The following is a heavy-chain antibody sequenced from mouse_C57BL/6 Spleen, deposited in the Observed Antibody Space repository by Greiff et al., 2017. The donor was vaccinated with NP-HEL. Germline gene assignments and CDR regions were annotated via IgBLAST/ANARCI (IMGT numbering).Heavy chain of an antibody. CDR3: ARGAGLYDGYYSWFAY. J-gene: IGHJ3*01. V-gene: IGHV1-22*01. D-gene: IGHD2-3*01. CDR1: GYTFTDYN. CDR2: INPNNGGT. Sequence: EVQLQQSGPELVKPGASVKMSCKASGYTFTDYNMHWVKQSHGKSLEWIGYINPNNGGTSYNQKFKGKATLTVNKSSSTAYMELRSLTSEDSAVYYCARGAGLYDGYYSWFAYWGQGTLVTVSA.